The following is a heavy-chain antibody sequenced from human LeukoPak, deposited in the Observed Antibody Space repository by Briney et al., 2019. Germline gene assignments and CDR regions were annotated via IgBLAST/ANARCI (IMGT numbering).Heavy chain of an antibody. CDR1: GFTFSTYW. D-gene: IGHD6-13*01. CDR3: ARGTTGAYSTSWYDY. V-gene: IGHV3-7*02. CDR2: IKKDGSET. Sequence: PGGSLRLSCAASGFTFSTYWMNWVRQAPGKGLEWVASIKKDGSETYYVDSVKGRFTISRDNTENSLYLQMNGLRGEDAAVYYCARGTTGAYSTSWYDYWGQGTLVTVSS. J-gene: IGHJ4*02.